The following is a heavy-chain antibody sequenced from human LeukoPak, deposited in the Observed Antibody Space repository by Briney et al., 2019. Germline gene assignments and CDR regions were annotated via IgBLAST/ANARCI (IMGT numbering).Heavy chain of an antibody. CDR3: ARRTGYSSSWFVGATNYFDY. CDR2: IYYSGST. Sequence: SETLSLTCTVSGGSINSSSYYWGWIRQPPGKGLEWIGSIYYSGSTYYNPSLKSRVTISVDTSKNQFSLKLSSVTAADTAVYYCARRTGYSSSWFVGATNYFDYWGQGTLVTVSS. V-gene: IGHV4-39*01. CDR1: GGSINSSSYY. D-gene: IGHD6-13*01. J-gene: IGHJ4*02.